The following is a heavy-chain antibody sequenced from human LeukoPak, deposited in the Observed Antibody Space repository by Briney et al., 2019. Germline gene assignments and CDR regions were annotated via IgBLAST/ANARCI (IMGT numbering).Heavy chain of an antibody. J-gene: IGHJ3*02. CDR2: ISSNGGGT. CDR3: ASDAFDI. Sequence: PGGSLRLSCAASGFSFSNYAIHWVRQAPGKGLEHVSAISSNGGGTYYANSVQGRFTISRDNSNNKVYLQMGSLRPEDMAMYYCASDAFDIWGQGTMVTVSS. CDR1: GFSFSNYA. V-gene: IGHV3-64*01.